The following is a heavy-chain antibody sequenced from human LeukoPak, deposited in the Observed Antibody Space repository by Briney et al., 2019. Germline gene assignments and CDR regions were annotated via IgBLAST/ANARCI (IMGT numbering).Heavy chain of an antibody. Sequence: PSQTLSLTCTVSGGSISSGSYYWSWIRQPAGKGLEWIGRIYTSGSTNYNPSLKSRVTISVDTSKNQFSLKLSSVTAADTAVYYCARAVAGTRCDYWGQGTLVTVSS. CDR2: IYTSGST. CDR1: GGSISSGSYY. CDR3: ARAVAGTRCDY. D-gene: IGHD6-19*01. J-gene: IGHJ4*02. V-gene: IGHV4-61*02.